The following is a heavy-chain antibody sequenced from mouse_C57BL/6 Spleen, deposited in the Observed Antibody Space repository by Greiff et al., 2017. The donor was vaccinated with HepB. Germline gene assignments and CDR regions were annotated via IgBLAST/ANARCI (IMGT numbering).Heavy chain of an antibody. CDR1: GYAFSSSW. J-gene: IGHJ1*03. V-gene: IGHV1-82*01. CDR2: IYPGDGDT. CDR3: ARGGRHYWYFDV. Sequence: QVQLQQSGPELVKPGASVKISCKASGYAFSSSWMNWVKQRPGKGLEWIGRIYPGDGDTNYNGKFKGKATLTADKSSSTAYMQLSSLTSEDSAVYVCARGGRHYWYFDVWGTGTTVTVSS.